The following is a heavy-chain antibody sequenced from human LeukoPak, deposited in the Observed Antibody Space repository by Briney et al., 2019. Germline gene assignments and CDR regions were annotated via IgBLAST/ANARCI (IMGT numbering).Heavy chain of an antibody. D-gene: IGHD6-13*01. V-gene: IGHV4-61*05. CDR1: GGSISSSSYY. J-gene: IGHJ6*03. CDR3: ARLYSSSWYDLRYYMDV. Sequence: SETLSLTCTVSGGSISSSSYYWSWIRQPPGKGLEWIGYIYSSGSTNYNPSLKSRVTISVDTTKNQFSLELSSVTAADTAVYYCARLYSSSWYDLRYYMDVWGKGTTVTVS. CDR2: IYSSGST.